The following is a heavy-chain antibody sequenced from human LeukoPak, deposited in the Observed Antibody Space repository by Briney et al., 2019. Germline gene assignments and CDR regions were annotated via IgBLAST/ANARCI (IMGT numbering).Heavy chain of an antibody. J-gene: IGHJ4*02. CDR2: IYYSGST. Sequence: SETLSLTCTVSGGSISSYYWSWIRQPPGKGLEWIGSIYYSGSTYYNPSLKSRVTISVDTSKNQFSLKLSSVTAADTAVYYCVVGELFGYFDYWGQGTLVTVSS. D-gene: IGHD3-10*01. CDR1: GGSISSYY. V-gene: IGHV4-59*01. CDR3: VVGELFGYFDY.